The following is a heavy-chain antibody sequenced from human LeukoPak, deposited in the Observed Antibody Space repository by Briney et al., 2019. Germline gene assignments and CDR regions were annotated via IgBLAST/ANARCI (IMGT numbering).Heavy chain of an antibody. Sequence: SETLSLTCTVSGGSISSRSYYWGWIRQPPGKGLEWIASIYYSGSTYYNPSLKSRVTISIDTSKNQFSVKLSSVTAADTAVYYCARLVGAATDPFDYWGQGTLVTVS. J-gene: IGHJ4*02. CDR2: IYYSGST. D-gene: IGHD1-26*01. CDR3: ARLVGAATDPFDY. CDR1: GGSISSRSYY. V-gene: IGHV4-39*01.